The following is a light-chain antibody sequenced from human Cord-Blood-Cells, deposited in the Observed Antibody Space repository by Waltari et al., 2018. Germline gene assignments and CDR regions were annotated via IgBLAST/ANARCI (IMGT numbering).Light chain of an antibody. CDR1: QSISSY. CDR2: AAS. J-gene: IGKJ2*03. CDR3: QQSYSTPQS. V-gene: IGKV1-39*01. Sequence: DIQMTQSPFSLSASVGDRVNITCRASQSISSYLNWYQQKPGNAPKLLIYAASSLQSGVPSRFSGSGSATDFTLTISSLQPEDFATYYCQQSYSTPQSFGQGTKLESK.